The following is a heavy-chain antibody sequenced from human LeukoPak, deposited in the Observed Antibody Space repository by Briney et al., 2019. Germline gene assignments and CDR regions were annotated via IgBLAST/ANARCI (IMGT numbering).Heavy chain of an antibody. Sequence: GGSLRLSCAASGFTFSSYGMNWVRQAPGKGLEWVSFISGSSSYINYTDSVKGRFTISRDNAKNSLYLQMNSLGAEDTAVYYCVSGYGGKTTWGQGILVTVSS. J-gene: IGHJ4*02. CDR1: GFTFSSYG. CDR2: ISGSSSYI. V-gene: IGHV3-21*01. CDR3: VSGYGGKTT. D-gene: IGHD4-23*01.